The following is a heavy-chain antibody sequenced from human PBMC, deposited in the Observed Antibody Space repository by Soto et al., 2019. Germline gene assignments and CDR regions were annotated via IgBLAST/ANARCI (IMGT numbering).Heavy chain of an antibody. D-gene: IGHD5-18*01. V-gene: IGHV4-39*07. J-gene: IGHJ4*02. CDR3: AKAMKGGTLQLWLLD. CDR1: GGSISSSSYY. CDR2: IYYSGST. Sequence: SETLSLTCTVSGGSISSSSYYWCWIRQPPGKGLEWIGSIYYSGSTYYNPSLKSRVTISVDASKNQFSLKLSSVSADDTAVYYCAKAMKGGTLQLWLLDWGQGALVTVSS.